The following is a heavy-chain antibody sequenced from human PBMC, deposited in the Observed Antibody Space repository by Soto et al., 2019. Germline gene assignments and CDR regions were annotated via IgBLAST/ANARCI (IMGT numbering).Heavy chain of an antibody. D-gene: IGHD3-10*01. CDR2: ISYDGSNK. CDR3: AKDGRFGELLPYYYYYYGMDV. J-gene: IGHJ6*02. Sequence: GGSLRLSCAASGFTFSSYGMHWVRQAPGKGLEWVAVISYDGSNKYYADSVKGRFTISRDNSKNTLYLQMNSLRAEDTAVYYCAKDGRFGELLPYYYYYYGMDVWGQGTTVTVS. V-gene: IGHV3-30*18. CDR1: GFTFSSYG.